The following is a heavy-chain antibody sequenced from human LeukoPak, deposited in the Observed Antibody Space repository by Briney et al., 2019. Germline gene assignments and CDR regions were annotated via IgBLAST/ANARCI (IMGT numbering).Heavy chain of an antibody. D-gene: IGHD6-13*01. Sequence: GGSLRLSCAASGFTFSSYSMNWVRQAPGKGLEWVSSISSSSSYIYYADSVKGRFTISRDNAKNSLYLQMNSLRAEGTAVYYCARGRVSAVVGYWGQGTLVTVSS. J-gene: IGHJ4*02. CDR3: ARGRVSAVVGY. CDR2: ISSSSSYI. CDR1: GFTFSSYS. V-gene: IGHV3-21*01.